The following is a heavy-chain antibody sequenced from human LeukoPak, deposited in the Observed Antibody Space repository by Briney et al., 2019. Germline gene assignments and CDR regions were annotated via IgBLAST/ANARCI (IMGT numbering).Heavy chain of an antibody. V-gene: IGHV4-59*01. Sequence: SETLSLTCTVSGGSISSYYWSWIRQPPGKGLEWIGYIYYSGSTNYNPSLKSRVTISVDTSKNQFSLKLSSVTAADTAVYYCARGLSRKDAFDIWGQGTMVTVSS. CDR1: GGSISSYY. CDR3: ARGLSRKDAFDI. CDR2: IYYSGST. J-gene: IGHJ3*02. D-gene: IGHD3-16*01.